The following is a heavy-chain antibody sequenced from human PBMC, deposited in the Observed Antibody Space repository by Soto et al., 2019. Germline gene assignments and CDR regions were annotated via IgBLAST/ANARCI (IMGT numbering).Heavy chain of an antibody. CDR3: AKDPSTTVTTLGYYYYMDV. CDR2: ISYDGSNK. Sequence: GGSLRLSCAASGFTFSSYGMHWVRQAPGKGLEWVAVISYDGSNKYYADSVKGRFTISRDNSKNTLYLQMNSLRAEDTAVYYCAKDPSTTVTTLGYYYYMDVWGKGTTVTVSS. CDR1: GFTFSSYG. V-gene: IGHV3-30*18. J-gene: IGHJ6*03. D-gene: IGHD4-17*01.